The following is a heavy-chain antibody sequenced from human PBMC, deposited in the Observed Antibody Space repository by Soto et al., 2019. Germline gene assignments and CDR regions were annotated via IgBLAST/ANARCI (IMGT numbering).Heavy chain of an antibody. J-gene: IGHJ6*02. CDR2: VYHSGST. CDR1: GGSIRSGGYS. CDR3: ARARRVYGMDV. V-gene: IGHV4-30-2*01. Sequence: SETLSLTCAVSGGSIRSGGYSWSWIRQPPGKGLEWIGYVYHSGSTYYSSSLKSRVTISVDMSKNQISLKLSSVTAADTAVYYCARARRVYGMDVWGQGTTVTVS.